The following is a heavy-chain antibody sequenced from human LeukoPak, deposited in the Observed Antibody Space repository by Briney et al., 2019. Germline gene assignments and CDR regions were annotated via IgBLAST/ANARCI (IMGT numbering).Heavy chain of an antibody. D-gene: IGHD2-8*01. V-gene: IGHV4-30-4*08. CDR2: IYYSGST. Sequence: SQTLSLTCTVSGGSISSGDYYWSWIRQPPGKGLEWIGYIYYSGSTYYNSSLKSRVTISADTSKNQFSLKLSSVTAADTAVYYCTSIMVYAVYYWGQGTLVTVSS. CDR1: GGSISSGDYY. CDR3: TSIMVYAVYY. J-gene: IGHJ4*02.